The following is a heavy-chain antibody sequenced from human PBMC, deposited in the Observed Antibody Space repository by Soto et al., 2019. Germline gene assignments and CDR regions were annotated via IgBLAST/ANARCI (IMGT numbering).Heavy chain of an antibody. CDR1: GFIISSDA. V-gene: IGHV3-23*01. CDR3: AKRQSGNFGPFDS. J-gene: IGHJ4*02. D-gene: IGHD2-21*02. CDR2: ISGSGANT. Sequence: GGSLRLSCAASGFIISSDAMSWVRQAPGKGLEWVSGISGSGANTNYADSVKGRFATSIDNSKNTLYLQMSSLRAEDTAVYYCAKRQSGNFGPFDSWGQGTLVTVSS.